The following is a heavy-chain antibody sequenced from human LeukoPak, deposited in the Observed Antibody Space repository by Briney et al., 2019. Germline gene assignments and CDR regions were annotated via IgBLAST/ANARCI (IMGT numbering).Heavy chain of an antibody. CDR2: ISYDGSNK. Sequence: GGSLRLSCAASGFTLSSYGMHWVRQAPGKGLEWVAIISYDGSNKYYADSVKGRFTISRDNSKNTLYLQMNSLRPEDTAVYYCAKDLLRSSTSCYGSGYFDSWGQGTLVTVSS. D-gene: IGHD2-2*01. J-gene: IGHJ4*02. CDR3: AKDLLRSSTSCYGSGYFDS. CDR1: GFTLSSYG. V-gene: IGHV3-30*18.